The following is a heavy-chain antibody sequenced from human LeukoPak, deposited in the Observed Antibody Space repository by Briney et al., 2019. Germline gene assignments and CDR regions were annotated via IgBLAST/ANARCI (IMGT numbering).Heavy chain of an antibody. Sequence: AGGSLRLSCAASGFTFSSYAMTWVRQAPGKGLEWVLGISVSGGSTYYADSVKGRFTTSRDNSKNTLYLQMNSLRAEDTAVYYCAKELRSDSSAYSYFDYRGQGTLVTVSS. J-gene: IGHJ4*02. CDR2: ISVSGGST. CDR1: GFTFSSYA. V-gene: IGHV3-23*01. D-gene: IGHD3-22*01. CDR3: AKELRSDSSAYSYFDY.